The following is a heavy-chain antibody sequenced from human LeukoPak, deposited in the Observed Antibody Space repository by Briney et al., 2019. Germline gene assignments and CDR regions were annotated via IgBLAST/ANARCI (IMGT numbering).Heavy chain of an antibody. J-gene: IGHJ4*02. CDR1: GFTFSSYW. CDR3: ARDGGYSYGYRFDY. D-gene: IGHD5-18*01. Sequence: GGSLRLSCAASGFTFSSYWMHWVRQAPGKGLVWVSRINSDGSSTSYADSVKGRFTISRDNAKNSLYLQMNSLRAEDTAVYYCARDGGYSYGYRFDYWGQGTLVTVSS. CDR2: INSDGSST. V-gene: IGHV3-74*01.